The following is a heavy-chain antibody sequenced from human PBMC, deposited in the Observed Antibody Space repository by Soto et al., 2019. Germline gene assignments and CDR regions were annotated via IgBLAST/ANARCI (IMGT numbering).Heavy chain of an antibody. CDR1: GFTLNIYG. CDR3: AKDQASGQGSFDS. J-gene: IGHJ4*02. CDR2: ISYDGSNQ. V-gene: IGHV3-30*18. Sequence: GGSLRLSCAASGFTLNIYGMHWVRQAPDKGLEWVALISYDGSNQYYAGSVKGRFTISRDNSKNTLFLQMNSLRADDTAVYYCAKDQASGQGSFDSWGQGTLVTVSS.